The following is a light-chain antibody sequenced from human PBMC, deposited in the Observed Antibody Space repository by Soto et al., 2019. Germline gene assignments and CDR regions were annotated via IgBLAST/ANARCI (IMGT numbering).Light chain of an antibody. Sequence: QSVLTQPASVSGSPGQSITISCTGTSSDVGSYNRVSWYQQYPGKAPKLMIYEDTKRPSGVSNRFSGSKSGNTASLTVSGLQAEDEADYYCCSYAGSTTWVFGGGTKLTVL. V-gene: IGLV2-23*01. CDR3: CSYAGSTTWV. CDR2: EDT. CDR1: SSDVGSYNR. J-gene: IGLJ3*02.